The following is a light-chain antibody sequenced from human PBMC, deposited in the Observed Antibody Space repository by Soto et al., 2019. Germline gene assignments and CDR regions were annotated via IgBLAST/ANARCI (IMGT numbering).Light chain of an antibody. CDR2: EVS. CDR1: SSDVGGYNY. Sequence: QSALTQPPSASGSPGQSVTISCTGTSSDVGGYNYVSWYQQHPGKAPKLIIYEVSKRPSGVPDRFSGSKSGNTASLTVSGLQAEDEADYYCSSYGGINNLVFGGGTKLTVL. CDR3: SSYGGINNLV. J-gene: IGLJ2*01. V-gene: IGLV2-8*01.